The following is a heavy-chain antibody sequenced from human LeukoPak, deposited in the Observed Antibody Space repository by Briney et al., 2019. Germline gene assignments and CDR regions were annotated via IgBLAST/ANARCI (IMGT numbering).Heavy chain of an antibody. Sequence: LVASVKVSCKASGYSFITYPMNWVRQAPGQGLEWMGWINTNTGNTRYAQGFTGRFVFSVDTAVTSAFLAISGLKAEDTAVYFCARATGCNDEVPHHWGQGTLVTVSS. D-gene: IGHD5-24*01. CDR2: INTNTGNT. J-gene: IGHJ5*02. V-gene: IGHV7-4-1*02. CDR3: ARATGCNDEVPHH. CDR1: GYSFITYP.